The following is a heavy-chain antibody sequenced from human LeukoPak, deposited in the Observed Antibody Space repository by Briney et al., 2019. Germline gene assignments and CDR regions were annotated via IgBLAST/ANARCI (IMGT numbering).Heavy chain of an antibody. CDR3: ARDDAFDI. V-gene: IGHV4-59*01. J-gene: IGHJ3*02. CDR1: GGSISSYY. CDR2: IYYSGST. Sequence: SETLSLTCSVSGGSISSYYCSWIRQPPGKGLEWIGYIYYSGSTNYNPSLKSRVTISVDTSKNQFSLKLSSVTAADTAVSYCARDDAFDIWGQGTMVTVSS.